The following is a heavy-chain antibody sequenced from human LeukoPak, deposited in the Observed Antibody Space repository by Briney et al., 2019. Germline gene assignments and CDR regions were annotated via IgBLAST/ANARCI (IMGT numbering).Heavy chain of an antibody. CDR1: GGSFTGSFSTYY. Sequence: PSETLSLTCAVSGGSFTGSFSTYYWSWIRQPPGKGLEWIGEINHSAGTTYDPSLKSRVNISIDTSKNHFCLKLTSVAAADRAMYYSARNSWYSVDYWGQGTQVIVSS. D-gene: IGHD6-13*01. CDR3: ARNSWYSVDY. V-gene: IGHV4-34*01. CDR2: INHSAGT. J-gene: IGHJ4*02.